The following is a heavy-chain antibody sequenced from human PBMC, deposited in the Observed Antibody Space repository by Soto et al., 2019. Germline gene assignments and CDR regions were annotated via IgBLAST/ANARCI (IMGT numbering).Heavy chain of an antibody. J-gene: IGHJ4*02. D-gene: IGHD6-13*01. Sequence: SETLSLTCTVSGGSISSYYWSWIRQPPGKGLEWIGYIYYSGSTNYNPSLKSLVTIPVDTSKDQFSLKLSSVTAADTAVYYCARATASSWLPHFDYWGQGTLVTVSS. CDR2: IYYSGST. V-gene: IGHV4-59*01. CDR1: GGSISSYY. CDR3: ARATASSWLPHFDY.